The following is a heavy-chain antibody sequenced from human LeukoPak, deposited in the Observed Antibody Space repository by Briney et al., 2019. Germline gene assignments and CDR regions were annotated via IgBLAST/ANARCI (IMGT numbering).Heavy chain of an antibody. CDR1: GGSISSGSYY. CDR2: IYTSGST. CDR3: ARDLGDYGDYYFDY. Sequence: SQTLSPTCTVSGGSISSGSYYWSWIRQPAGKGLEWIGRIYTSGSTNYNPSLKSRVTISVDTSKNQFSLKLSSVTAADTAVYYCARDLGDYGDYYFDYWGQGTLVTVSS. J-gene: IGHJ4*02. V-gene: IGHV4-61*02. D-gene: IGHD4-17*01.